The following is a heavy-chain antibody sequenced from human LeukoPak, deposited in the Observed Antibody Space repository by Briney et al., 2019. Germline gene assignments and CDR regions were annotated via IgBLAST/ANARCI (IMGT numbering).Heavy chain of an antibody. V-gene: IGHV3-21*01. Sequence: GGSLRLSCVAPGFTFSTYSMNWVRQAPGKGLEWVSSISSSSSYIHYADSVKGRFTISRDNAKNSLYLQMNSLRAEDTAVYYCARVYSTSSPFDYWGQGTLVTVSS. J-gene: IGHJ4*02. CDR2: ISSSSSYI. D-gene: IGHD6-6*01. CDR1: GFTFSTYS. CDR3: ARVYSTSSPFDY.